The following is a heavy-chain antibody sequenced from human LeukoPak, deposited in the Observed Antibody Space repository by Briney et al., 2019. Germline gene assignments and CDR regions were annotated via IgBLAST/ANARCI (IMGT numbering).Heavy chain of an antibody. Sequence: GGSLRLSCAASGFTFSSYSMNWVRQAPGEGLEWVSYISSSGSPIYYADSVKGRFTISRDNAKNSLYLQMNSLRAEDTAVYYCASLSLRWSDYWGQGTLVTVSS. CDR2: ISSSGSPI. CDR1: GFTFSSYS. D-gene: IGHD4-23*01. V-gene: IGHV3-48*04. CDR3: ASLSLRWSDY. J-gene: IGHJ4*02.